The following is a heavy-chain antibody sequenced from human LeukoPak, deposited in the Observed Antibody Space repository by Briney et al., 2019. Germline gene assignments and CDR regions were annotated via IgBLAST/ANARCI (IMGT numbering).Heavy chain of an antibody. CDR3: ARAGRGATIPPYFDY. CDR1: GLTFTKYY. J-gene: IGHJ4*02. D-gene: IGHD5-12*01. Sequence: PGGSLRLSCSASGLTFTKYYMNWVRQAPGKGLEWVSSITSNGANMYYADSVKGRFTISRDNAKNSLYLQMNSLRAEDTAVYYCARAGRGATIPPYFDYWGQGTLVSVSS. V-gene: IGHV3-21*04. CDR2: ITSNGANM.